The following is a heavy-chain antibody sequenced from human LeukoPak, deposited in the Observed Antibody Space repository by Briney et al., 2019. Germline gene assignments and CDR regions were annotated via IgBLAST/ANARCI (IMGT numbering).Heavy chain of an antibody. J-gene: IGHJ4*02. Sequence: GESLKISLKGSGYSFPSYWIGWVRQMPGKGLEWMGTIYPGDSDTKYSPSLQGQVPLSAAKSISTAYLQWSSLKASDTAMYYCARQVESIAAREFDYWGQGTLVTVSS. CDR3: ARQVESIAAREFDY. CDR2: IYPGDSDT. CDR1: GYSFPSYW. V-gene: IGHV5-51*01. D-gene: IGHD6-6*01.